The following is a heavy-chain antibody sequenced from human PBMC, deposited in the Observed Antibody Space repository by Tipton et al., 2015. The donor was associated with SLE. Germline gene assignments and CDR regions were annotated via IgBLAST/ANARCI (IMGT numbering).Heavy chain of an antibody. V-gene: IGHV3-23*01. J-gene: IGHJ4*02. CDR2: ISGSGGST. Sequence: SLRLSCAASGFTFGSYGMSWVRQAPGKGLDWVSGISGSGGSTYYADSVKGRFTISRDNAKNSLYLQMNSLRIEDTAFYYCVKELGTRGDYWGQGTLVTVSS. CDR1: GFTFGSYG. CDR3: VKELGTRGDY. D-gene: IGHD7-27*01.